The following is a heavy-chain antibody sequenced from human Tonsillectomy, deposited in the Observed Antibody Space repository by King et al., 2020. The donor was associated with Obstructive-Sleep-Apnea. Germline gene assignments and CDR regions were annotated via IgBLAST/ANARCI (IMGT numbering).Heavy chain of an antibody. Sequence: VQLVESGAEVKKPGSSVKVSCKASGGTFSSYTISWVRQAPGQGLEWMGGIIPISGTAHYAQKFQGRLTISADDSTTAVFMELNSLRSEDTAVYYCARDLTGMDVWGRGTTVAVSS. CDR3: ARDLTGMDV. V-gene: IGHV1-69*01. D-gene: IGHD3-9*01. J-gene: IGHJ6*02. CDR2: IIPISGTA. CDR1: GGTFSSYT.